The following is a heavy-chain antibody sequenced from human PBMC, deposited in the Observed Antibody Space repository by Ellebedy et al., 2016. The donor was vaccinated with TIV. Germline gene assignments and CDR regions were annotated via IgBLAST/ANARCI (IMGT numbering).Heavy chain of an antibody. CDR2: INPNSGDT. CDR1: GYTFTDYY. J-gene: IGHJ6*02. CDR3: ARGRVYGSPSSGLDV. V-gene: IGHV1-2*02. D-gene: IGHD6-13*01. Sequence: AASVKVSCKTSGYTFTDYYIHWVRQAPGQGLEWMAWINPNSGDTDYAQKFQGRVTVTRDTSTSTAFLELSRLRSDDTAVYFCARGRVYGSPSSGLDVWGQGTTVTVSS.